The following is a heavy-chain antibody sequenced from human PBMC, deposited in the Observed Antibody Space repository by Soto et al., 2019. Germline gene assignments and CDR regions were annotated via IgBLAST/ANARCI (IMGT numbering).Heavy chain of an antibody. CDR2: ISAYNGNT. V-gene: IGHV1-18*01. CDR1: GYTFTSYG. D-gene: IGHD3-10*01. Sequence: GASVKVSCKASGYTFTSYGISWVRQAPGQGLEWMGWISAYNGNTNYAQKLQGRVTMTTDTSTSTAYMELRSLRSDDTAVYYCARALWFGAYGDYYYGMDVWGQGTTVTVSS. J-gene: IGHJ6*02. CDR3: ARALWFGAYGDYYYGMDV.